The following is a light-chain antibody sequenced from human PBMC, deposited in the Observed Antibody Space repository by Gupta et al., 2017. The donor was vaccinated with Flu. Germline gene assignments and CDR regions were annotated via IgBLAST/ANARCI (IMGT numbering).Light chain of an antibody. J-gene: IGKJ1*01. V-gene: IGKV3-11*01. CDR3: QQRATLPWT. CDR2: DVS. Sequence: GERTTPACRASQSVIPYLSWYQQRPGKAPRLLIYDVSNRASYIPARFSGSGSGTDFTLTISSLEPEDFANYYCQQRATLPWTFGQGTKVEIK. CDR1: QSVIPY.